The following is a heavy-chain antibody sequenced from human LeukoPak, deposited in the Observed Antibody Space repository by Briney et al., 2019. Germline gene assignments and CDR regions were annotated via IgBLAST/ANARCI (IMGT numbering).Heavy chain of an antibody. CDR3: ARDRSSGIGHGYFDY. CDR2: IIPIFGTA. CDR1: GYTFTSYD. Sequence: ASVKVSCKASGYTFTSYDFNWVRQAPGQGLEWMGGIIPIFGTANYAQKFQGRVTITTDESTSTAYMELSSLRSEDTAVYYCARDRSSGIGHGYFDYWGQGTLVTVSS. D-gene: IGHD2-15*01. V-gene: IGHV1-69*05. J-gene: IGHJ4*02.